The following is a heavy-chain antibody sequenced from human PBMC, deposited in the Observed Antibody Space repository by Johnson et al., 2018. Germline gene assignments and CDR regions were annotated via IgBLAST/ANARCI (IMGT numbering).Heavy chain of an antibody. CDR2: IWYDGSKR. J-gene: IGHJ6*02. CDR3: AKDSDV. V-gene: IGHV3-33*06. Sequence: QVQLQESGGGVVQPGRSLRLSCAASGFVFSNYAMHWVRQAPGKGLEWVAIIWYDGSKRDYADSVKGRFTISRDNSKNTLYLQMNSLRGEDTAVYYCAKDSDVWGQGTTVTVSS. CDR1: GFVFSNYA.